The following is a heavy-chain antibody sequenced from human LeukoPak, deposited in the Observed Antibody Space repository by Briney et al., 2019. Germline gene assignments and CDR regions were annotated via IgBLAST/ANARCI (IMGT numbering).Heavy chain of an antibody. Sequence: GGSLRLSCAASGFTFSSYAMHWVRQAPGKGLEWVAVIWYDGSNKYYAGSVKGRFTISRDNSKNTLYLQMNSLRAEDTAVYYCARSHSSGWYYFDYWGQGTLVTVSS. CDR3: ARSHSSGWYYFDY. J-gene: IGHJ4*02. CDR1: GFTFSSYA. D-gene: IGHD6-19*01. CDR2: IWYDGSNK. V-gene: IGHV3-33*08.